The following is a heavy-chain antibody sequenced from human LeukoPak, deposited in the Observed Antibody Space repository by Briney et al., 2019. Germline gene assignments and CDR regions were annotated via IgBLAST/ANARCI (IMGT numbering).Heavy chain of an antibody. CDR1: GFSFSSYW. D-gene: IGHD3-10*01. J-gene: IGHJ4*02. Sequence: GGSLRLSCAASGFSFSSYWMTWVRQAPGKGLEWVANIKQDGSQKYYVDSVKGRFTISRDNAKNSLYLQMNSLRAEDTAVYYCVSTGTQLDYWGQGTLVTVSS. CDR3: VSTGTQLDY. V-gene: IGHV3-7*01. CDR2: IKQDGSQK.